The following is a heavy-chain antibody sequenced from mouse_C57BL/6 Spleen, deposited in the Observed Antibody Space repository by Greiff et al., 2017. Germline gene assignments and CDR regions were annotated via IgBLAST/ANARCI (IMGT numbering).Heavy chain of an antibody. CDR1: GYAFSSYW. V-gene: IGHV1-80*01. D-gene: IGHD2-4*01. J-gene: IGHJ4*01. CDR3: ARYGDYRAMDY. Sequence: QVQLQQSGAELVKPGASVKISCKASGYAFSSYWMNWVKQRPGKGLEWIGQIYPGDGDTNYNGKFKGKATLTADKSSSTAYMQLSSLTPEDSAVYFCARYGDYRAMDYWGQGTSVTVSS. CDR2: IYPGDGDT.